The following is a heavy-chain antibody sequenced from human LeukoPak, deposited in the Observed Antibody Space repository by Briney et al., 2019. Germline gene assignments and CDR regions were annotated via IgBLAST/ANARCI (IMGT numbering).Heavy chain of an antibody. CDR2: IIPIFGTA. Sequence: GASVKVSCKASGGTFSSYAISWVRQAPGQGLEWMGGIIPIFGTANYAQKFQGRVTITADESTSTAYMELSSLRSEDTAVYYCARVVLRYFDWTQGGAFDIWGQGTMVTVSS. J-gene: IGHJ3*02. CDR1: GGTFSSYA. CDR3: ARVVLRYFDWTQGGAFDI. V-gene: IGHV1-69*13. D-gene: IGHD3-9*01.